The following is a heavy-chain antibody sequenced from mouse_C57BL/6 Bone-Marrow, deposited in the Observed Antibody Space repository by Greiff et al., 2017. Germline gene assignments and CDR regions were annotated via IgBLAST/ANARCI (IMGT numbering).Heavy chain of an antibody. CDR1: GYAFTNYL. V-gene: IGHV1-54*01. Sequence: QVHVKQSGAELVRPGTSVKVSCKASGYAFTNYLIEWVKQRPGQGLEWIGVINPGSGGTNYNEKFKGKATLTADKSSSTAYMQLSSLTSEDSAVYFCARPHYYGSSYEDYWGQGTTLTVSS. D-gene: IGHD1-1*01. J-gene: IGHJ2*01. CDR3: ARPHYYGSSYEDY. CDR2: INPGSGGT.